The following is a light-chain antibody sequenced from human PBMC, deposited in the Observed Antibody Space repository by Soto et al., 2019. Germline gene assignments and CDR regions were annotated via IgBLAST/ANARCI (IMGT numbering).Light chain of an antibody. J-gene: IGKJ3*01. CDR2: DAS. CDR3: QQRSNWPPGVT. CDR1: QSVSSY. V-gene: IGKV3-11*01. Sequence: ELVLTQSPATLSLSPGERATLSCRASQSVSSYLAWYQQKPGQAHRLLIYDASNRATGIPARFSVSGSGTDFNLTISSLVPEDVAVYYCQQRSNWPPGVTFGPGTKVAIK.